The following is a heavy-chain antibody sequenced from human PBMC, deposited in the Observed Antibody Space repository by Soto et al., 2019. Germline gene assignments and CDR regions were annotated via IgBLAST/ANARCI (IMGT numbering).Heavy chain of an antibody. CDR2: ISWDGGST. J-gene: IGHJ6*02. CDR3: AKDGDTAMASYYYGMDV. D-gene: IGHD5-18*01. Sequence: GGSLRLSCAASGFTFDDYTMHWVRQAPGKGLEWVSLISWDGGSTYYADSVKGRFTISRDNSKNSLYLQMNSLRTEDTALYYCAKDGDTAMASYYYGMDVWGQGTTVTVSS. CDR1: GFTFDDYT. V-gene: IGHV3-43*01.